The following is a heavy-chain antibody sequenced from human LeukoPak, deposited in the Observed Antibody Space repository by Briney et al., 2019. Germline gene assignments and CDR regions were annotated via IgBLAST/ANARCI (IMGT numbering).Heavy chain of an antibody. J-gene: IGHJ4*02. V-gene: IGHV1-3*01. CDR3: ARDKPRGAGGIVVVITGVLDY. Sequence: ASVKVSCKASGYTFTSYAMHWVRQAPGQRLEWMGWINAGNGNTKYSQKFQGRVTITRDTSASTAYMELSSLRSEDTAVYYCARDKPRGAGGIVVVITGVLDYWGQGTLVTVSS. CDR1: GYTFTSYA. CDR2: INAGNGNT. D-gene: IGHD3-22*01.